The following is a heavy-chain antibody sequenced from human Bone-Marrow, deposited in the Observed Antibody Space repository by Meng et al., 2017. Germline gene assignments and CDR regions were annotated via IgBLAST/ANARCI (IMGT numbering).Heavy chain of an antibody. Sequence: GSLRLSCTVSGGSISSYYWSWIRQPAGRGLEWIGRIYTRGSTNYNPSLKSRVTISVDSSKNQFSLKLTSVTAADTAVYYCARGADGDYNYHYFGMDVWGQGTMVTVSS. V-gene: IGHV4-4*07. CDR3: ARGADGDYNYHYFGMDV. CDR2: IYTRGST. D-gene: IGHD4-17*01. J-gene: IGHJ6*02. CDR1: GGSISSYY.